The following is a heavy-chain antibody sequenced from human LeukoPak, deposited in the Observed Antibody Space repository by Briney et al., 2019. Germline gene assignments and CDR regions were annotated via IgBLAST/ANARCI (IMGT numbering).Heavy chain of an antibody. D-gene: IGHD3-10*01. CDR3: ARGVSITMVRGVPPPLNY. V-gene: IGHV1-2*02. Sequence: SVKVSCKASGYTFTGYYMHWVRQAPGQGLEWMGWINPNSCGTNYAQKCQRRVTMTRDTSISTAYMELSRLRSDDTAVYYWARGVSITMVRGVPPPLNYWGQGTLVTVSS. CDR2: INPNSCGT. J-gene: IGHJ4*02. CDR1: GYTFTGYY.